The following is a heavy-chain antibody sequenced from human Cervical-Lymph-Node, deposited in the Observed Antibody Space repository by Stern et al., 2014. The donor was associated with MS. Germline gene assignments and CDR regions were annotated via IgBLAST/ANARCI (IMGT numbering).Heavy chain of an antibody. D-gene: IGHD5-12*01. CDR2: ISAYKGNT. J-gene: IGHJ6*02. CDR1: GYTFNSNA. V-gene: IGHV1-18*01. Sequence: QLVQSGAEVKKPGSSVRVSCKASGYTFNSNAINWVRQAPGQGLEWMGWISAYKGNTNYAQKFQGRVTMTTDTSTSTAYMELRSLRSDDTAIYFCASGYSGSDRDYYYSMDVWGQGTTVTVSS. CDR3: ASGYSGSDRDYYYSMDV.